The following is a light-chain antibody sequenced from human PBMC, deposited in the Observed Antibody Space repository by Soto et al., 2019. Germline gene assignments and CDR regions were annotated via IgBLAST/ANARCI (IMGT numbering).Light chain of an antibody. J-gene: IGKJ1*01. Sequence: DIVMTQSPDSLAVSLGERATINCKSSQSVLHISNNMNYLAWYQQKPGQPPKLLIYWASNRESGVPDRFSGSGSGTDFTLTISSLQAEDVAVYYCQQYYSSKTFGQGTKVEIK. CDR2: WAS. CDR1: QSVLHISNNMNY. CDR3: QQYYSSKT. V-gene: IGKV4-1*01.